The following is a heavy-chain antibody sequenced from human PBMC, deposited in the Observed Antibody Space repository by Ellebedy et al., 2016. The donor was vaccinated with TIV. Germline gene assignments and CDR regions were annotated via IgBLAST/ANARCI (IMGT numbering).Heavy chain of an antibody. CDR2: ITSSGSTI. D-gene: IGHD3-9*01. Sequence: GESLKISCAGSGFTVSDYFMSWVRPAPGKGLESVSYITSSGSTIYYADSVKGRFTVARDNAKNSLYLQMNSLRGDDTAVYYCGRAREPGYFAYYYYGMDVWGQGTTVTVSS. CDR3: GRAREPGYFAYYYYGMDV. CDR1: GFTVSDYF. J-gene: IGHJ6*02. V-gene: IGHV3-11*01.